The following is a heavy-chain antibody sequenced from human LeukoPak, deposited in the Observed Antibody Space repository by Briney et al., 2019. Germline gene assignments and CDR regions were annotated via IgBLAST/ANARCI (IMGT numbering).Heavy chain of an antibody. V-gene: IGHV3-23*01. J-gene: IGHJ6*04. CDR3: AKLLGSGSYYYYYYYGMDV. CDR1: GFTFSSYA. CDR2: ISGSGGST. D-gene: IGHD3-10*01. Sequence: GGSLRLSCAAAGFTFSSYAMRWVRQAPGEGLEWVSAISGSGGSTYYADSVKGRFTISRDNSENTLYLQMNSLRAEDTAVYYCAKLLGSGSYYYYYYYGMDVWGKGTTVTVSS.